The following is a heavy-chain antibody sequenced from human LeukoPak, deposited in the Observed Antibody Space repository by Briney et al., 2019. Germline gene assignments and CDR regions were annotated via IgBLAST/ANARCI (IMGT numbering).Heavy chain of an antibody. CDR2: ITGTT. CDR1: GFTFSSYA. V-gene: IGHV3-23*01. J-gene: IGHJ3*02. D-gene: IGHD6-13*01. Sequence: GGSLRLSCAASGFTFSSYAMSWVRQAPGKGLQWVSTITGTTHYADSVRGRFTISRDNSKNILYLQMNSLSTEDTAIYYCAKAFREYGSSTYSSFDIWGQGTMATVSS. CDR3: AKAFREYGSSTYSSFDI.